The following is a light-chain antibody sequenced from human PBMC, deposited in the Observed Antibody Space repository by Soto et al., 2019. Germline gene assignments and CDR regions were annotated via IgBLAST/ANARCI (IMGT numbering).Light chain of an antibody. Sequence: EIVLTQSPATLSLSPGERATLSCRASQSISAYLAWYQQKPGQAPRLLIYGASNRATGIPARFSGSGSGTDFTLTISSLEPEDSAVYYCQQRGNWLITFGQGTRLEIK. V-gene: IGKV3-11*01. CDR3: QQRGNWLIT. J-gene: IGKJ5*01. CDR2: GAS. CDR1: QSISAY.